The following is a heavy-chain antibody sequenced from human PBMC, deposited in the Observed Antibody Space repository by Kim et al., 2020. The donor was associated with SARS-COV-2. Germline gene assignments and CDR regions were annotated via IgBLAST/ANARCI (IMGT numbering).Heavy chain of an antibody. J-gene: IGHJ4*02. V-gene: IGHV3-15*01. Sequence: GGSLRLSCAASGFTFSDAWMTWVRQTPGKGLGWVGLIKNKSDGGTAAYAAPVKGRITISRDDSRSTLYLQLNNLKPEDTGVYYCSTVRGISGSTGYFYFHSWGQGALVTVSS. D-gene: IGHD3-10*01. CDR1: GFTFSDAW. CDR2: IKNKSDGGTA. CDR3: STVRGISGSTGYFYFHS.